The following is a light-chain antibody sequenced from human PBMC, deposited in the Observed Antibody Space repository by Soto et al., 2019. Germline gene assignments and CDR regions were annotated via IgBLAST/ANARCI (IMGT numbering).Light chain of an antibody. CDR1: QSVSTN. J-gene: IGKJ4*01. CDR2: GAS. V-gene: IGKV3-15*01. Sequence: ETVMTQSPATLSVSPGERATLSCGASQSVSTNLAWYQQKPGQVPRLLIYGASTRASDIPARFSGSGSGTEFTRTISSLQSEDFAVYYCQQYNEVPLTFGGGTKVEIE. CDR3: QQYNEVPLT.